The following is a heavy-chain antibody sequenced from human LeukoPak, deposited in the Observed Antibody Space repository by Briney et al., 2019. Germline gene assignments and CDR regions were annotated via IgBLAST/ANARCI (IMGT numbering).Heavy chain of an antibody. CDR2: ICSNVGGT. CDR3: ARGCQQSGAFDI. Sequence: GGSLRPSCAPSGFTSTSDAMHGVRPAPGEGVEYVSAICSNVGGTSYAHSAKGRLTISRDNSKNTLYLQMGSLRAEDMPVYSWARGCQQSGAFDIWGQGTMVTVSS. V-gene: IGHV3-64*01. J-gene: IGHJ3*02. D-gene: IGHD4/OR15-4a*01. CDR1: GFTSTSDA.